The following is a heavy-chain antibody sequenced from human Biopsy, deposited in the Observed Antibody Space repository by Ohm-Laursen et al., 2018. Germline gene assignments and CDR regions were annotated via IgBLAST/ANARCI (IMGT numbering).Heavy chain of an antibody. CDR2: INPNSGGT. CDR3: ARGGLNYWYFDL. V-gene: IGHV1-2*02. J-gene: IGHJ2*01. D-gene: IGHD1-26*01. Sequence: GSSVKVSCKTSGYTFTSYGISWVRQAPGQGLEWMGWINPNSGGTNYAQKFQGRVTMTRDTSMSTAYMELNRLRSDDTAVYYWARGGLNYWYFDLWGRGTLVTVSS. CDR1: GYTFTSYG.